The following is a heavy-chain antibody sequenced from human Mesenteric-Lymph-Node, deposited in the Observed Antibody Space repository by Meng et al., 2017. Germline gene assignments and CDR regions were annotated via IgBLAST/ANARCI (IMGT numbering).Heavy chain of an antibody. D-gene: IGHD5-12*01. V-gene: IGHV4-4*02. CDR2: IYHSGST. CDR3: ARDSPGGYGYFDS. Sequence: QVQLQESRPGLVKPSGTRSPTCAVSGDSIGSGDWWSWVRQPPGKGLEWIGEIYHSGSTNYNPSLKSRVAISVDKSMNQFSLNLNSVTAADAAVYYCARDSPGGYGYFDSWGQGTLVTVSS. J-gene: IGHJ4*02. CDR1: GDSIGSGDW.